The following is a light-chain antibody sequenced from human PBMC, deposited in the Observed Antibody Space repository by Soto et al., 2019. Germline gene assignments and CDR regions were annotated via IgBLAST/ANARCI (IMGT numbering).Light chain of an antibody. Sequence: DIVMTQSPLSLPVTPGEPASISCRSSQSLLHSNGYNYLDWYLQKPGQSPQLLIYLGSNRASGVPDRVSGSGSGTDFTLKISSVEAEDVGVYYCIEALQSPLTFGGGTKVEIK. CDR2: LGS. J-gene: IGKJ4*01. CDR1: QSLLHSNGYNY. V-gene: IGKV2-28*01. CDR3: IEALQSPLT.